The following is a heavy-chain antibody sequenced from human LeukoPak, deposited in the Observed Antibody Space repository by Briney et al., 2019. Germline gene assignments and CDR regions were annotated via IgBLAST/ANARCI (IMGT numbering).Heavy chain of an antibody. D-gene: IGHD5-18*01. J-gene: IGHJ2*01. Sequence: SVKVSCKASGGTFSSYAISWVRQAPGQGLEWMGGIIPIFGTANYAQKFQGRVTITADESTSTAYMELSSLRSEDTAVYYCAYTAMVSDVPSKKTPGYFDLWGRGTLVTVSS. V-gene: IGHV1-69*01. CDR2: IIPIFGTA. CDR1: GGTFSSYA. CDR3: AYTAMVSDVPSKKTPGYFDL.